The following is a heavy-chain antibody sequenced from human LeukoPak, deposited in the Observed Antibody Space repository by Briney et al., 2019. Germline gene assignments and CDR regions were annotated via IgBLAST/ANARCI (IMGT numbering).Heavy chain of an antibody. CDR2: ISGSGGST. CDR3: AKGDDYGDYGSFDY. CDR1: GFTFSSYA. D-gene: IGHD4-17*01. J-gene: IGHJ4*02. Sequence: GGSLRLPCAASGFTFSSYAMSWVRQAPGKGLEWVSAISGSGGSTYYADSVKGRFTISRDNSKNTLYLQMNSLRAEDTAVYYCAKGDDYGDYGSFDYWGQGTLVTVSS. V-gene: IGHV3-23*01.